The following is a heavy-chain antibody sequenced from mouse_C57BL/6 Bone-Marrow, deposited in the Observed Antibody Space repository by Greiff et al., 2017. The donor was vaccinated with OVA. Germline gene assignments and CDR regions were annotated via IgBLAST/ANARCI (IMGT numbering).Heavy chain of an antibody. D-gene: IGHD1-1*01. Sequence: VQLQQPGAELVRPGSSVKLSCKASGYTFTSYWMHWVKQRPIQGLEWIGNIDPSDSETHYNQKFKDKATLTVDKSSSTAYMQLSSLTSEDSAGYYCERSGNYYGSSYGIDYWGQGTTLTVSS. J-gene: IGHJ2*01. CDR1: GYTFTSYW. V-gene: IGHV1-52*01. CDR2: IDPSDSET. CDR3: ERSGNYYGSSYGIDY.